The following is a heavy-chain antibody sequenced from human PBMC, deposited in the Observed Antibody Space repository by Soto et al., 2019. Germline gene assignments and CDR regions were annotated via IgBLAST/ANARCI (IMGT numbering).Heavy chain of an antibody. D-gene: IGHD2-15*01. V-gene: IGHV1-18*01. Sequence: ASVKVSCKASGYTFTDFGISWVRQAPGQGLEWMGWISPYNDDTKYTQKLQGRVTLTTDTSTGTAYMELRSLRSDDTAVYYCAREYCSGGICYGVDYWGPGTLVTVSS. CDR1: GYTFTDFG. CDR2: ISPYNDDT. J-gene: IGHJ4*02. CDR3: AREYCSGGICYGVDY.